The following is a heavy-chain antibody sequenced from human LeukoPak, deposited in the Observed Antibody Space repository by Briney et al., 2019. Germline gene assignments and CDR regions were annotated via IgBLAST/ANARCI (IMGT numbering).Heavy chain of an antibody. CDR2: ISASNGDT. Sequence: GASVKVSCKASGYTFTNYGITWVRQAPGQGLEWMGWISASNGDTHYSEKFQDRITVTTDTSTSTAYMELRSLVSDDTAVYYCARMVGSWYYFDYWGQGTLVTVSS. J-gene: IGHJ4*02. CDR1: GYTFTNYG. D-gene: IGHD6-13*01. CDR3: ARMVGSWYYFDY. V-gene: IGHV1-18*01.